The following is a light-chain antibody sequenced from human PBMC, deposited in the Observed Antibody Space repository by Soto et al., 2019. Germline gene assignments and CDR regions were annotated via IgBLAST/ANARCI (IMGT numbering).Light chain of an antibody. CDR2: GAS. V-gene: IGKV3-20*01. Sequence: DIVLTQPPDTLSLSPGERATLSCRASQSVSSNYLAWYQQKPGQAPRLLIYGASTRATGIPDRFSGSGSGTDFTLTISRLEPEDFAVYYCQQYGSSSYTFGQGTRLEIK. CDR1: QSVSSNY. CDR3: QQYGSSSYT. J-gene: IGKJ2*01.